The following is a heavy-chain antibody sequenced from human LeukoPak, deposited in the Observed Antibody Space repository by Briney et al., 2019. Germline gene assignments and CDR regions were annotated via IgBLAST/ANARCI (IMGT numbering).Heavy chain of an antibody. J-gene: IGHJ4*02. V-gene: IGHV1-2*02. Sequence: ASVKVSCKASGYTFTGYYMHWVRQAPGHGLEWMGWINPNSGGTNYAQKFQGRVTMTRDTSINTAYMELSRLRSDDTAVYYCASFGYSSSWYYFDYWGQGTLVTVSS. D-gene: IGHD6-13*01. CDR3: ASFGYSSSWYYFDY. CDR1: GYTFTGYY. CDR2: INPNSGGT.